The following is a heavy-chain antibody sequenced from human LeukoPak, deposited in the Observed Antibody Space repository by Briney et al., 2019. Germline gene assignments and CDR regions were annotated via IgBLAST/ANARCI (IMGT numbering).Heavy chain of an antibody. Sequence: PGGSLRLSCAASGFTFSSYGMHWVRQAPGKGLEWVAFIRYDGSNKYYADSVKGRFTISRDNSKNTLYLQMNSLRAEDTAVYYCAKAGPLLSDYFDYWGQGTLVTVSS. V-gene: IGHV3-30*02. CDR2: IRYDGSNK. J-gene: IGHJ4*02. D-gene: IGHD2-2*01. CDR1: GFTFSSYG. CDR3: AKAGPLLSDYFDY.